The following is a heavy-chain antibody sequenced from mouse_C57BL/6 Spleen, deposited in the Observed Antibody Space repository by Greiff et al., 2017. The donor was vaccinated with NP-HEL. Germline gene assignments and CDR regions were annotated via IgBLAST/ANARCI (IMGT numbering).Heavy chain of an antibody. CDR2: IFPGSGST. Sequence: VQLVESGPELVKPGASVKISCKASGYTFTDYYINWVKQRPGQGLEWIGWIFPGSGSTYYNEKFKGKATLTVDKSSSTAYMLLSSLTSEDSAVYFCARSPNYYGSSYWYFDVWGTGTTVTVSS. D-gene: IGHD1-1*01. CDR3: ARSPNYYGSSYWYFDV. CDR1: GYTFTDYY. J-gene: IGHJ1*03. V-gene: IGHV1-75*01.